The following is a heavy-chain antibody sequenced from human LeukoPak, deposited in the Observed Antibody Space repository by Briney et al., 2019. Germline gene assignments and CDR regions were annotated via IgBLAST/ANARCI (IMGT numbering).Heavy chain of an antibody. CDR3: ARATSGYSYDDFDY. CDR2: INPNSGGI. Sequence: GASVKVSCKASGYTFTGYYMHWVRQAPGQGLEWMGWINPNSGGINYAQKFQGWVTMTRDTSISTAYMELSRLRSDDTAVYYCARATSGYSYDDFDYWGQGTLVTVSS. V-gene: IGHV1-2*04. CDR1: GYTFTGYY. D-gene: IGHD5-18*01. J-gene: IGHJ4*02.